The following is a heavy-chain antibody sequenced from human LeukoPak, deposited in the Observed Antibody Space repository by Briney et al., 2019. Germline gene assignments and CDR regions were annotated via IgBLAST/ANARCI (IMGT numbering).Heavy chain of an antibody. J-gene: IGHJ4*02. D-gene: IGHD4-17*01. CDR3: AREGRNYGDDHFDY. CDR2: IYTSGST. Sequence: SETLSLTCTVSGGSISSYYWNWIRQPAGKGLEWIGRIYTSGSTNYNPSLKSRVTMSVDTSKNQFSLNLISVTAADTAVYYCAREGRNYGDDHFDYWGQGTLVTVSS. CDR1: GGSISSYY. V-gene: IGHV4-4*07.